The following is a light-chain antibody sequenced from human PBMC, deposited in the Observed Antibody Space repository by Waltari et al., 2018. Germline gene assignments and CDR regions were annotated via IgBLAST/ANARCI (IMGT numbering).Light chain of an antibody. Sequence: ENVLTQSPGTLSLSPGERVTLSCRASQSVSSNYLAWYQQQPGQAPRLLSYGASTRATGIPDRFSGSGSGTEFTLSISRLEPEDIAVYFCQQYGSSPWTFGLGTRVAIK. CDR1: QSVSSNY. V-gene: IGKV3-20*01. CDR2: GAS. CDR3: QQYGSSPWT. J-gene: IGKJ1*01.